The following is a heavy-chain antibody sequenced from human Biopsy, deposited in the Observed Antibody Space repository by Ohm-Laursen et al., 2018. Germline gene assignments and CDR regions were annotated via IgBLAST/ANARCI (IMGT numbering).Heavy chain of an antibody. CDR2: INPKSGDT. J-gene: IGHJ2*01. D-gene: IGHD2-2*01. Sequence: ASVKVSCKPSGCTFTAFSVHWLRQAPGQGLEWMGWINPKSGDTDYPQNFQGRVSMTRDTSISTAYMDLSRLRSGDTAVYYCARGRRHCSGTCSRWYFDLWGRGTLVTVSS. CDR3: ARGRRHCSGTCSRWYFDL. CDR1: GCTFTAFS. V-gene: IGHV1-2*02.